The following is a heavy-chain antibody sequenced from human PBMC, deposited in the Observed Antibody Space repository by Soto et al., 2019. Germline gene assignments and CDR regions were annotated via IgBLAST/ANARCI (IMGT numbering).Heavy chain of an antibody. CDR3: ARAYSSGWSLPFDY. V-gene: IGHV3-30*04. D-gene: IGHD6-19*01. CDR2: TSYDEKNK. Sequence: GESLRLSCAASGFTFNNYAMHWVPQAPGKGLEWVAVTSYDEKNKYHTDSVKGRFTISRDNSKNTLYLQMDNLRTEDTAVYYCARAYSSGWSLPFDYWGQGTLVTVSS. J-gene: IGHJ4*02. CDR1: GFTFNNYA.